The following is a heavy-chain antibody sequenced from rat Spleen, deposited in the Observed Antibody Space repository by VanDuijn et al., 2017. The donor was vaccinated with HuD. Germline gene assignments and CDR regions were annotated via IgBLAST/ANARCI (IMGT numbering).Heavy chain of an antibody. Sequence: QVQLKESGPGLVQPSQTLSLTCTVAWFSLTSYNVHWVRPPPGKGLEWKGVIWNTGGTRYNSALKSRLSISKDTSKSQVFLKMNSLQTEDTATYYCARDYYYDGYYQGVMDAWGQGASVTVSS. D-gene: IGHD1-12*03. CDR3: ARDYYYDGYYQGVMDA. J-gene: IGHJ4*01. CDR1: WFSLTSYN. V-gene: IGHV2-41*01. CDR2: IWNTGGT.